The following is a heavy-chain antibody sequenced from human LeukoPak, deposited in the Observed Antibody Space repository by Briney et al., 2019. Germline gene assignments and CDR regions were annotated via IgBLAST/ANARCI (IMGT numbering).Heavy chain of an antibody. D-gene: IGHD3-3*01. J-gene: IGHJ3*02. CDR1: GFTFDDYA. CDR2: ISWNSGSI. V-gene: IGHV3-9*03. Sequence: GGSLRLSCAASGFTFDDYAMHWVRQAPGKGLEWVSGISWNSGSIGYADSVKGRFTISRDNAKNSLYLQMNSLRAEDMALYYCAKEASITIFGVALPRNAFDIWGQGTMVTVSS. CDR3: AKEASITIFGVALPRNAFDI.